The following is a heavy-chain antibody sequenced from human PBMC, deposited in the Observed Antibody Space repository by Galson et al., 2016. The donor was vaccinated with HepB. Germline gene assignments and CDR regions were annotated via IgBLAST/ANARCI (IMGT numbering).Heavy chain of an antibody. CDR3: AKESGYSDRYPYYYGMDV. D-gene: IGHD2-21*02. CDR2: ISGST. V-gene: IGHV3-23*01. CDR1: GFTFSNYA. J-gene: IGHJ6*02. Sequence: LRLSCAASGFTFSNYAMNWVRQAPGKGLEWVSVISGSTYYADSVRGRFTISRDNSKTTLYLQMNSLRVEDTAVYYCAKESGYSDRYPYYYGMDVWGQGTTVTVSS.